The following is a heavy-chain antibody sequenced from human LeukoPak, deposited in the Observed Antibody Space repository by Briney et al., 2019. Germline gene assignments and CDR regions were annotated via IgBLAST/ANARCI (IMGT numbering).Heavy chain of an antibody. Sequence: PGGSLRLSCAASGFTFSDYYMSWIRQAPGKGLEWVSYISSSGSTIYYADSVKGRFTISKDNSKNTLFLEMNSLRAEDTAMYYCARDELLAYALDVWGQGTMVTVSS. V-gene: IGHV3-11*04. CDR1: GFTFSDYY. CDR3: ARDELLAYALDV. J-gene: IGHJ3*01. CDR2: ISSSGSTI. D-gene: IGHD4-23*01.